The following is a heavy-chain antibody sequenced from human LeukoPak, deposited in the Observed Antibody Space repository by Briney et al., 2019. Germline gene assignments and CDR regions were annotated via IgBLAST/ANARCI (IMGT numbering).Heavy chain of an antibody. CDR3: EKVGITMFTRHAFDI. D-gene: IGHD3-10*02. Sequence: GGSLRLSCAASGFTFSSYAMHWVRQAPGKGLEWVAVISYGGSNKYYADSVKGRFTISRDNSKNTLYLQMNSLRAEDTAVYYCEKVGITMFTRHAFDIWGKGTMVTVSS. CDR1: GFTFSSYA. V-gene: IGHV3-30-3*01. J-gene: IGHJ3*02. CDR2: ISYGGSNK.